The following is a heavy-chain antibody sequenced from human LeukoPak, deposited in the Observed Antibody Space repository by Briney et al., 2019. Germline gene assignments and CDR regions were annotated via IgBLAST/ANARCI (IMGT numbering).Heavy chain of an antibody. CDR3: AKDRGESSGYRDAFDI. V-gene: IGHV3-33*06. CDR1: GFTFSSYG. D-gene: IGHD6-19*01. Sequence: PGGSLRLSCAASGFTFSSYGMHWVRQAPGKGLEWVAVIWYDGSNKYYADSVKGRFTISRDNSKNTLYLQMNSLRAEDTAVYYCAKDRGESSGYRDAFDIWGQGTMVTVSS. CDR2: IWYDGSNK. J-gene: IGHJ3*02.